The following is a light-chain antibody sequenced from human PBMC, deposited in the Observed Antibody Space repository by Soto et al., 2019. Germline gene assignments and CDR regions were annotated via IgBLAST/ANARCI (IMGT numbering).Light chain of an antibody. V-gene: IGKV1-5*03. Sequence: DTQMTQSPSTLSASVGDRFTITCRASQSISNCLAWYQQRPGKAPNLLIHTASTLKSGVPSRFSGSGSGTEFTLTISSLQPDDFATYYCQQYKSYSPTFGQGTKVEIK. CDR1: QSISNC. J-gene: IGKJ1*01. CDR3: QQYKSYSPT. CDR2: TAS.